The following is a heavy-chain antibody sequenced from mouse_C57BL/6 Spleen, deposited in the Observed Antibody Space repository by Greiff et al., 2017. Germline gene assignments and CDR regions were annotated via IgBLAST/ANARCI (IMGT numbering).Heavy chain of an antibody. D-gene: IGHD2-12*01. CDR3: ARGLRGYYAMDY. CDR2: ISDGGSYT. V-gene: IGHV5-4*03. CDR1: GFTFSSYA. Sequence: EVKLMESGGGLVKPGGSLKLSCAASGFTFSSYAMSWVRQTPEKRLEWVATISDGGSYTYYPDNVKGRFTISRDNAKNNLYLQMSHLKSEDTAMYYCARGLRGYYAMDYWGKGTSVTVSS. J-gene: IGHJ4*01.